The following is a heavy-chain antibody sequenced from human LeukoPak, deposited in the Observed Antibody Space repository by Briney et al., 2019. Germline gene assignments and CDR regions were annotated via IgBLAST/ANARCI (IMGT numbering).Heavy chain of an antibody. D-gene: IGHD5-18*01. Sequence: PGGSLRLSCAASGFTFSSYGMHWVRQAPGKGLEWVAVISYDGSNKYYADSVKGRFTISRDNSKNTLYLQMNSLRAEDTAVYYCAKEKAAMVTVDAFDIWGQGTVVTVSS. CDR3: AKEKAAMVTVDAFDI. CDR1: GFTFSSYG. J-gene: IGHJ3*02. CDR2: ISYDGSNK. V-gene: IGHV3-30*18.